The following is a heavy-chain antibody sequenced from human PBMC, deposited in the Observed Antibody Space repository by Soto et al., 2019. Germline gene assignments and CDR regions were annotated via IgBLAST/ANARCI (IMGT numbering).Heavy chain of an antibody. D-gene: IGHD6-6*01. CDR3: PADLRYSSWSRRVSY. V-gene: IGHV3-15*01. J-gene: IGHJ4*02. CDR1: GFTFSNAW. Sequence: GGSLRLSCAASGFTFSNAWMSWVRQAPGKGLEWVGRIKSKTDGGTTDYAAPVKGRFTISRDDSKNTLYLQMNSLKTEDPAVYHCPADLRYSSWSRRVSYWGQGTRVGVSS. CDR2: IKSKTDGGTT.